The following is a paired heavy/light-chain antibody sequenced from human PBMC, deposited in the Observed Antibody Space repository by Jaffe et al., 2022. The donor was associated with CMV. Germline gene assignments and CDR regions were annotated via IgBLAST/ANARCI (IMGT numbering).Light chain of an antibody. J-gene: IGLJ2*01. CDR2: EVS. CDR3: CSYAGGNIVL. Sequence: QSALTQPASVSGSPGQSITISCTGTSSDIGNYYLVSWFQQHPGKAPKLMIYEVSRRPSGVSNRFSGSKSGNTASLTISGLQAEDEADYYCCSYAGGNIVLFGGGTKLTVI. CDR1: SSDIGNYYL. V-gene: IGLV2-23*02.
Heavy chain of an antibody. D-gene: IGHD2-2*01. V-gene: IGHV3-23*01. CDR3: AKDQRPGVLGAFDN. CDR1: GFRFSSYA. J-gene: IGHJ3*02. Sequence: EVQLLESGGGLVQPGGSLRLSCAASGFRFSSYAVSWVRQAPGKGLEWVSAISGSASSSYYADSMKGRLTISRDNSKNTVFLQMNSLRGEDTAIYYCAKDQRPGVLGAFDNWGQGTMVTVSS. CDR2: ISGSASSS.